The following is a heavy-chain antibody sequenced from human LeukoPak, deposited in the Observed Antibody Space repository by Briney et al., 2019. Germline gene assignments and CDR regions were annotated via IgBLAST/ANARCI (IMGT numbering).Heavy chain of an antibody. CDR3: ASAPVVGNAEAF. D-gene: IGHD1-26*01. Sequence: GASLRLSCAASGFTFSSYAMSWVRQAPGKGLEWVSVISGSGSSTYADAVKGRFTISRDNSKNTLYLQMTSLRVEDTAVYLCASAPVVGNAEAFWGQGTLVTVSS. CDR1: GFTFSSYA. CDR2: ISGSGSST. J-gene: IGHJ4*02. V-gene: IGHV3-23*01.